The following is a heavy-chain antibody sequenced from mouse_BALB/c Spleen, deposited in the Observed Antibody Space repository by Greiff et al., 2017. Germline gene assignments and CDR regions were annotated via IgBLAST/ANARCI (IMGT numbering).Heavy chain of an antibody. CDR1: GFSLTSYG. V-gene: IGHV2-9*02. D-gene: IGHD2-3*01. CDR3: ARGFYDGYTEYFDY. J-gene: IGHJ2*01. Sequence: QVQLQQSGPGLVAPSQSLSITCTVSGFSLTSYGVHWVRQPPGKGLEWLGVIWAGGSTNYNSALMSRLSISKDNSKSQVFLKMNSLQTDDTAMYYCARGFYDGYTEYFDYWGQGTTLTVSS. CDR2: IWAGGST.